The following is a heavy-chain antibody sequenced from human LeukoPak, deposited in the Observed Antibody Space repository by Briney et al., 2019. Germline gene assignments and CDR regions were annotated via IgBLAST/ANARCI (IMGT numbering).Heavy chain of an antibody. V-gene: IGHV4-59*01. J-gene: IGHJ4*02. CDR1: GGSISSYY. D-gene: IGHD3-22*01. Sequence: PSETLSLTCTVSGGSISSYYWSWIRQPPGKGLEWIGYIYYSGSTSYNPSLKSRVTISVDTSKNQFSLKLSSVTAADTAVYYCARLHDNYYDSSGYYYLDYWGQGTLVTVSS. CDR3: ARLHDNYYDSSGYYYLDY. CDR2: IYYSGST.